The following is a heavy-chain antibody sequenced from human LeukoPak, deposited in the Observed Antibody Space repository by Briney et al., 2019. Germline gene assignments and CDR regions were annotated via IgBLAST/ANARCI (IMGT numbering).Heavy chain of an antibody. J-gene: IGHJ3*02. CDR1: GFTFSSYW. V-gene: IGHV3-7*01. Sequence: GGSLRLSCAASGFTFSSYWMSWVRQAPGKGLEWVANIKQDGSEKYYVDSVKGRFTISRDNAKNSLDLQMNSLRAEDTAVYYCAVLSGYYISSDAFDIWGQGTMVTVSS. CDR2: IKQDGSEK. D-gene: IGHD3-22*01. CDR3: AVLSGYYISSDAFDI.